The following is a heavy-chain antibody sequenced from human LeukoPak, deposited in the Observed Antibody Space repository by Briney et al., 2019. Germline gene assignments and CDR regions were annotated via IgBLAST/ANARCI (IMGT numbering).Heavy chain of an antibody. CDR3: ARDTLVSFAVTGGFDP. V-gene: IGHV3-48*01. CDR2: ISSTSSTI. CDR1: GFTFSTYN. D-gene: IGHD2-21*02. J-gene: IGHJ5*02. Sequence: HPGGSLRLSCAASGFTFSTYNMHWVRQAPGRGLEWVSYISSTSSTIYYADSVKGRFTISRDNAKNSLYLQMNSLRAEDTAVYYCARDTLVSFAVTGGFDPWGQGTLVTVSS.